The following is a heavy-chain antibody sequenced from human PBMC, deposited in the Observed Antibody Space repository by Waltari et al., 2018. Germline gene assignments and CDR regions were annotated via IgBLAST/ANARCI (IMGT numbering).Heavy chain of an antibody. CDR2: VRRSGRT. V-gene: IGHV4-4*02. CDR3: ARDRGRGLYLDS. J-gene: IGHJ4*02. Sequence: QLRLQESGPGLVKPSGTLSLTCGVSGDSMSDSDVWNGVRQPPGKGLEWIGQVRRSGRTNDSPSFASRVAVSVDSSKNEVSLRLTFATAADTAVYYCARDRGRGLYLDSWGPGTLVTV. CDR1: GDSMSDSDV. D-gene: IGHD2-15*01.